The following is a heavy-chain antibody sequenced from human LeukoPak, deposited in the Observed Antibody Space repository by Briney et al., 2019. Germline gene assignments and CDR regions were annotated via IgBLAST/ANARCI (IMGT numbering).Heavy chain of an antibody. CDR1: GFTFSNYS. D-gene: IGHD3-10*02. CDR3: AELGITMIGGV. Sequence: GGSLRLSCAASGFTFSNYSMNWVRQAPGKGLEWVSYISRSSSTIYYADSVKGRFTISRDNAKNSLYLQMNSLRAEDTAVYYCAELGITMIGGVWGKGTTVTISS. J-gene: IGHJ6*04. CDR2: ISRSSSTI. V-gene: IGHV3-48*01.